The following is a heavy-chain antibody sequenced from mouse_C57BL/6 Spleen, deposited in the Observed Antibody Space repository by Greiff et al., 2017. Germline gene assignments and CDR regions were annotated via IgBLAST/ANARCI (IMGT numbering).Heavy chain of an antibody. V-gene: IGHV1-15*01. J-gene: IGHJ3*01. Sequence: LVESGAELVRPGASVTLSCKASGYTFTDYEMHWVKQTPVHGLEWIGAIDPETGGTAYNQKFKGKAILTADKSSSTAYMELRSLTSEDSAVYYCTRSEEGGNYWFAYWGQGTLVTVSA. CDR1: GYTFTDYE. CDR2: IDPETGGT. D-gene: IGHD2-1*01. CDR3: TRSEEGGNYWFAY.